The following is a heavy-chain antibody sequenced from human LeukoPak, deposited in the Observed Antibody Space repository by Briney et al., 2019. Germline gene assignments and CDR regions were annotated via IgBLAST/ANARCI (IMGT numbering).Heavy chain of an antibody. V-gene: IGHV4-4*09. CDR1: GGSFSGYY. Sequence: SETLSLTCAVYGGSFSGYYWSWIRQPPGKGLEWIGYIYTSGSTNYNPTLKSRVTISVDTSKNQFSLKLSSVTAADTAVYYCARLSLRHYYYYMDVWGKGTTVTVSS. J-gene: IGHJ6*03. CDR2: IYTSGST. D-gene: IGHD3-16*01. CDR3: ARLSLRHYYYYMDV.